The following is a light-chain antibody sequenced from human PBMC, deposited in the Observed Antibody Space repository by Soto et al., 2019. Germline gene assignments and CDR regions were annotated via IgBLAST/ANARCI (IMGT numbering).Light chain of an antibody. V-gene: IGLV2-23*01. CDR3: CSYAGSSTYV. J-gene: IGLJ1*01. CDR2: EGS. Sequence: QSALTQPASVSGSPGQSITISCTGTSSDVGGYKSVSWYQQHPGKAPKLLIYEGSKRPSGVSIRFSGSRSGNTASLTISGLQAGDESDYYCCSYAGSSTYVFGSGTKLTVL. CDR1: SSDVGGYKS.